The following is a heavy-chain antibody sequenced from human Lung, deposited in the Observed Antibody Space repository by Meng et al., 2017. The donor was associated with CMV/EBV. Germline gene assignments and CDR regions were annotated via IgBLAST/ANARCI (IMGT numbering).Heavy chain of an antibody. CDR2: IYHSGST. V-gene: IGHV4-38-2*02. CDR1: GYSISSGYY. CDR3: ARVSCSSTSCYDY. D-gene: IGHD2-2*01. J-gene: IGHJ4*02. Sequence: SXTLSLXCTVSGYSISSGYYWGWIRQPPGKGLEWIGSIYHSGSTYYNPSLKCRVTISVDTSKNQFSLKLSFVTAADTAVYYCARVSCSSTSCYDYWGQGKXVNGAS.